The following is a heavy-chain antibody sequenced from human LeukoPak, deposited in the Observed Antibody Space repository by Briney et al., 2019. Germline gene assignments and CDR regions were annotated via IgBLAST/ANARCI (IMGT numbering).Heavy chain of an antibody. J-gene: IGHJ4*02. CDR1: GFTFTSYA. CDR2: ISDSGGST. D-gene: IGHD6-13*01. Sequence: GGSLRLSCAASGFTFTSYAMSWVRQAPGKGLEWVSAISDSGGSTYYADSVKGRFTISRDNSKNTLYQQMNSLRAEDTAVYYCARGRQQLVLVPFDYWGQGTLVTVSS. V-gene: IGHV3-23*01. CDR3: ARGRQQLVLVPFDY.